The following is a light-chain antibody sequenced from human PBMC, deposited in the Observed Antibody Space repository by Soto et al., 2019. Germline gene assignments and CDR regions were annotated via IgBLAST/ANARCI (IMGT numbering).Light chain of an antibody. CDR3: GTWDSSLIAL. Sequence: QSVLTQPPSVSAAPGQKVTISCSGNSSNIGSNDVSWYQQLPGKAPKLLIYENSQRPSGIPDRFSGSKFGTSATLGITGLQTGDEADYYCGTWDSSLIALFGTGTKVTVL. CDR1: SSNIGSND. J-gene: IGLJ1*01. CDR2: ENS. V-gene: IGLV1-51*02.